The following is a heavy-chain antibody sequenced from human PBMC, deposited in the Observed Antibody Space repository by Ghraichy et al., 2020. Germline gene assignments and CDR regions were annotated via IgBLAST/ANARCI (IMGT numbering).Heavy chain of an antibody. Sequence: GESLRLSCAASGLTVSTNYMTWVRQAPGKGLEWVSIIYNVGSIYYADSVKGRFTISRDHSKNTLFLQMNSLRAEDSAVYFCARDDRCSGTTCQAYGMDVWGQGTTVIVSS. J-gene: IGHJ6*01. CDR2: IYNVGSI. V-gene: IGHV3-66*01. CDR3: ARDDRCSGTTCQAYGMDV. D-gene: IGHD1-7*01. CDR1: GLTVSTNY.